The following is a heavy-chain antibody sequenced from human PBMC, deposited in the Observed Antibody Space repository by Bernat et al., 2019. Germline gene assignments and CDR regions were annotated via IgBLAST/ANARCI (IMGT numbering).Heavy chain of an antibody. V-gene: IGHV3-33*08. J-gene: IGHJ6*02. CDR1: GFAFSGYG. CDR2: IWYDGSNK. CDR3: ARDQSNYYGSGGMDV. Sequence: QVQLVESGGGVVQPGRSLRLSCAGSGFAFSGYGMHWVRQAPGKGLEWVAVIWYDGSNKYYADSVKGRFTISRDNSKNTLYLQMNSLRAEDTAVYYCARDQSNYYGSGGMDVWGQGTTVTVSS. D-gene: IGHD3-10*01.